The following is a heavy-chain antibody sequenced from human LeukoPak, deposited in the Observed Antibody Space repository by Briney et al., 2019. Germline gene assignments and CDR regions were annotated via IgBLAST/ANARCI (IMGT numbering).Heavy chain of an antibody. CDR2: ISGSGGST. J-gene: IGHJ5*02. V-gene: IGHV3-23*01. CDR3: AKDPSGYCSGGSCYSGWFDP. D-gene: IGHD2-15*01. Sequence: GGSLRLSCAASGFTFSSYAMSWVRQAPGKGLEWVSAISGSGGSTYYADSVKGRFAISRDNSKNTLYLQMNSLRAEDTAVYYCAKDPSGYCSGGSCYSGWFDPWGQGTLVTVSS. CDR1: GFTFSSYA.